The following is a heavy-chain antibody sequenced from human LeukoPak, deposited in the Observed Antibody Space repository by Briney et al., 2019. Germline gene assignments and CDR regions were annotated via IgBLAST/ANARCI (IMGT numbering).Heavy chain of an antibody. CDR1: RFTFSYYN. CDR3: ARDLTSSGYSSGSYYNYYGMDV. D-gene: IGHD6-19*01. CDR2: ISSSSSII. Sequence: GGSLRLSCAASRFTFSYYNMNWVRQAPGKGLEWVSYISSSSSIIYYADSVKGRFTISRDNAKNSLYLQMNSLRAEDTAVYYCARDLTSSGYSSGSYYNYYGMDVWGQGTTVTVSS. V-gene: IGHV3-48*01. J-gene: IGHJ6*02.